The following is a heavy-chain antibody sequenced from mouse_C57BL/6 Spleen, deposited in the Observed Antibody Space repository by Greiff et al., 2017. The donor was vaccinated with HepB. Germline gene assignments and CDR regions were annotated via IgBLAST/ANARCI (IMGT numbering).Heavy chain of an antibody. D-gene: IGHD1-1*01. CDR1: GYTFTSYW. Sequence: QVQLQQPGAELVMPGASVKLSCKASGYTFTSYWMHWVKQRPGQGLEWIGEIDPSDSYTNYNQKFKGKSTLTVDKSSSTAYMQLSILTSEDSAVYYCARPGYYGSAFDYWGQGTTLTVSS. J-gene: IGHJ2*01. V-gene: IGHV1-69*01. CDR2: IDPSDSYT. CDR3: ARPGYYGSAFDY.